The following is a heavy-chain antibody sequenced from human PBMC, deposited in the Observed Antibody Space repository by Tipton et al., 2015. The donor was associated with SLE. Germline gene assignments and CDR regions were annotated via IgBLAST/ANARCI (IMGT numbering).Heavy chain of an antibody. D-gene: IGHD3-10*01. CDR2: ISAYNGNT. J-gene: IGHJ3*02. CDR3: ARGPYGSGGGDAFDI. Sequence: QVQLVQSGAEVKKPGASVKVSCKASGYTFTSYGISWVRQAPGQGLEWMGWISAYNGNTNYAQKFQGRVTMTRNTSISTAYMELSSLRSEDTAVYYCARGPYGSGGGDAFDIWGQGTMVTVSS. V-gene: IGHV1-18*01. CDR1: GYTFTSYG.